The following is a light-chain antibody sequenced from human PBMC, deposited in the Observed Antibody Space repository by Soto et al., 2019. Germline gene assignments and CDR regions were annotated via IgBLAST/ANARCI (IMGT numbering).Light chain of an antibody. J-gene: IGKJ3*01. CDR2: NAS. V-gene: IGKV3-15*01. Sequence: EIVMTQSPAILSLSPGETATLSCRASQSVTTKLAWYQQRPGQTPRLLIYNASTRATAVPARFSGGGSVTECSLTISSLQSDDFGVYYCHQYNTWPPRFTFGPGTKVDIK. CDR3: HQYNTWPPRFT. CDR1: QSVTTK.